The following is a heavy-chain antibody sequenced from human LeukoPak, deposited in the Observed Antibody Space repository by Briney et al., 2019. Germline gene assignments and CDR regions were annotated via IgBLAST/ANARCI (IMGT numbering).Heavy chain of an antibody. J-gene: IGHJ4*02. CDR2: ISSSSSTI. D-gene: IGHD6-6*01. CDR1: GFLFSSYS. V-gene: IGHV3-48*04. Sequence: GGSLRLSCAASGFLFSSYSMNWVRQAPGKGLEWVSDISSSSSTIYYADSVKGRFTISRDNAKNSLYLQMNSLRAEDTAVYYCARVGVAARLFDYWGQGTLVTVSS. CDR3: ARVGVAARLFDY.